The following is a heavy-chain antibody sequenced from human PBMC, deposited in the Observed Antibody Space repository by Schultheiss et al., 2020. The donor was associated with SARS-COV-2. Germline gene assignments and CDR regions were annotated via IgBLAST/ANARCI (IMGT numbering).Heavy chain of an antibody. CDR3: ARSGYYHGLAMDV. J-gene: IGHJ6*02. CDR1: GGSISSYY. Sequence: SETLSLTCTVSGGSISSYYWGWIRQPPGKGLEWIGSIYYSGSTYYNPSLKSRATISIETSNNHFSLKLNSVTAADTAVYFCARSGYYHGLAMDVWGQGRTVTVSS. D-gene: IGHD3-22*01. CDR2: IYYSGST. V-gene: IGHV4-39*07.